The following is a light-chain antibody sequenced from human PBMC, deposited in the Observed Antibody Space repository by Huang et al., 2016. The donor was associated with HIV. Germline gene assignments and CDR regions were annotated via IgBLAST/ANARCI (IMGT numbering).Light chain of an antibody. Sequence: IQLTQSPTSLSASVGDRVAIACRASQAIGTYLNWLQQKPGRAPKLLISVVSSLHTGVPSRFIGSGSGTEFTLIIRGLQFDDFASYFCQQSYSALITFGQGTRLEIK. J-gene: IGKJ5*01. V-gene: IGKV1-39*01. CDR3: QQSYSALIT. CDR2: VVS. CDR1: QAIGTY.